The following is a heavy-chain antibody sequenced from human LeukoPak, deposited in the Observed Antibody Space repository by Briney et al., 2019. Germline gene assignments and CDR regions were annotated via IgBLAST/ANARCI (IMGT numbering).Heavy chain of an antibody. V-gene: IGHV3-21*01. CDR1: GFTFSSYS. Sequence: GGSLRLSCAASGFTFSSYSMNWVRQAPGKGLEWVSSISSSSSYIYYADSVKGRFAISRDNAKNSLYLQMNSLRAEDTAVYYCARDPKISGYDPKPFDYWGQGTLVTVSS. CDR3: ARDPKISGYDPKPFDY. D-gene: IGHD5-12*01. CDR2: ISSSSSYI. J-gene: IGHJ4*02.